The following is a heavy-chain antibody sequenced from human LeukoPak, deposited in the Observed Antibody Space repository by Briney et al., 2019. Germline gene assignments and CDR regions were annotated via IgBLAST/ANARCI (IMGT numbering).Heavy chain of an antibody. CDR3: ARHVSSAARLFDY. D-gene: IGHD6-6*01. CDR1: GGFISSFY. CDR2: IYNSGST. J-gene: IGHJ4*02. Sequence: SETLSLTCTVSGGFISSFYWSWIRQPPGKGLEWIGHIYNSGSTNYNPSLKSRVTISVDTSKNQFSLKLSSVTAADTAVYYCARHVSSAARLFDYWGQGTLVTVSS. V-gene: IGHV4-59*08.